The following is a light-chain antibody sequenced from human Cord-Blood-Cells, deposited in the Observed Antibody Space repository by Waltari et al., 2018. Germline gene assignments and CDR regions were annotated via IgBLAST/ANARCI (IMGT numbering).Light chain of an antibody. CDR1: SSDVGGYNY. CDR2: DVS. J-gene: IGLJ3*02. Sequence: QSALTRPASVSGSPGQSITISCPGTSSDVGGYNYVSWYQQHPGKAPKLVIYDVSKRPSGVSNRFSGSKSGNTASLTISGLQAEDEADYYCSSYTSSSTWVFGGGTKLTVL. CDR3: SSYTSSSTWV. V-gene: IGLV2-14*01.